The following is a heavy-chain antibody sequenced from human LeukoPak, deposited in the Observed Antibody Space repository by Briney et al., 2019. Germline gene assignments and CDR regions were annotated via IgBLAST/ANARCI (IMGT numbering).Heavy chain of an antibody. CDR1: GFTFSSYG. CDR3: AKDLFDYVWGSYRPTPSDY. D-gene: IGHD3-16*02. V-gene: IGHV3-23*01. CDR2: ISGSGGST. Sequence: GGSLRLSCAASGFTFSSYGMSWVRQAPGKGLEWVSSISGSGGSTYYADSVKGRFTISRDNSKNTLYLQMNSLRAEDTAVYYCAKDLFDYVWGSYRPTPSDYWGQGTLVTVSS. J-gene: IGHJ4*02.